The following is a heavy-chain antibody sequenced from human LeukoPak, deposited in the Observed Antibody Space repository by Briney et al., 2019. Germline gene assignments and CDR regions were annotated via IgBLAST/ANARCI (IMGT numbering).Heavy chain of an antibody. Sequence: GGSLRLSCAASGFTFSSYWMHWVRQAPGKGLVWVSRINSDGSSTSYADSVKGRFTISRDNAKNTLYLQMNSLRAEDTAVYYCARDFYDFWSGYPYYFHYRGQGTLVTVSS. CDR3: ARDFYDFWSGYPYYFHY. J-gene: IGHJ4*02. CDR1: GFTFSSYW. V-gene: IGHV3-74*01. CDR2: INSDGSST. D-gene: IGHD3-3*01.